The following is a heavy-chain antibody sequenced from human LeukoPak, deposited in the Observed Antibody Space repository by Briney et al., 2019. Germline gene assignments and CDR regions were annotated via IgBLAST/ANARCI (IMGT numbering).Heavy chain of an antibody. J-gene: IGHJ6*03. D-gene: IGHD6-6*01. Sequence: GGSLRLSCAASGFTFSDYYMSWIRQAPGKGLEWVSYISSSGSTIYYADSVKGRFTISRDNAKNSLYLQMNSLRAEDTAVYYCARDYLEYSSSSFEGLGFRSPYYYYYMDVWGKGTTVTVSS. CDR1: GFTFSDYY. CDR3: ARDYLEYSSSSFEGLGFRSPYYYYYMDV. V-gene: IGHV3-11*01. CDR2: ISSSGSTI.